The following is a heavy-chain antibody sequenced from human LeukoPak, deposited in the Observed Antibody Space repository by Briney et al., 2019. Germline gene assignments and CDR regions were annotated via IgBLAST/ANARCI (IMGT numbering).Heavy chain of an antibody. V-gene: IGHV4-34*01. CDR1: GGSFSDYE. D-gene: IGHD3-9*01. CDR2: INQSGST. CDR3: ARASGPYYDILTGYYGNWFDP. Sequence: SETLSLTCTIYGGSFSDYEWNWIRQPPGKGLEWIGDINQSGSTNYNPPLKSRVTISVDTSKNKFSLKLSSVTAADTAVYYCARASGPYYDILTGYYGNWFDPWGQGTLVTVSS. J-gene: IGHJ5*02.